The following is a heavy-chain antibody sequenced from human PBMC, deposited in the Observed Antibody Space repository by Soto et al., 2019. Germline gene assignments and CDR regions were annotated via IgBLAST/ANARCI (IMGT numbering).Heavy chain of an antibody. D-gene: IGHD6-19*01. Sequence: PSETLSLTCTVSGGSISSYYWSWIRQPPGKKLEWIGYIYYSGSTNYNPSLKSRVTISVDTSKNLFSLKLSSVTAADTAVYYCARETSIAVAGKVINWFDPWGQGTLVTVSS. CDR1: GGSISSYY. CDR2: IYYSGST. J-gene: IGHJ5*02. V-gene: IGHV4-59*01. CDR3: ARETSIAVAGKVINWFDP.